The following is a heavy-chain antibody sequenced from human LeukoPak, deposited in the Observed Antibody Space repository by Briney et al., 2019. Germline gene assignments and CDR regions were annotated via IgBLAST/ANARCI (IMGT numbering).Heavy chain of an antibody. CDR1: GFTFSSYE. J-gene: IGHJ6*02. CDR3: ARDQPGVNYYYYGLDV. D-gene: IGHD2-8*01. CDR2: ISSSSTYI. V-gene: IGHV3-21*01. Sequence: GGSLRLSCAASGFTFSSYEMNWVRQAPGKGLEWVSSISSSSTYIYYADSVKGRFTISRDNAKKNSVYLEMNSLRAEDTAVYYCARDQPGVNYYYYGLDVWGQGTTVTVSS.